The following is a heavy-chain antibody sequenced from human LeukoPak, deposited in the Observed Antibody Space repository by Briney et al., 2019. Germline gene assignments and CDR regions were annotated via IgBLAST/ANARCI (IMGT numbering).Heavy chain of an antibody. V-gene: IGHV3-30*04. Sequence: GGSLRLSCAASGFTFSSYAMHWVRQAPGKVLEWVAVISYDGSNKYYADSVKGRFTISRDNSKNTLYLQMNSLRAEDTAVYYCARGLLRLRGYFDYWGQGTLVTVSS. J-gene: IGHJ4*03. CDR1: GFTFSSYA. CDR2: ISYDGSNK. CDR3: ARGLLRLRGYFDY. D-gene: IGHD3-22*01.